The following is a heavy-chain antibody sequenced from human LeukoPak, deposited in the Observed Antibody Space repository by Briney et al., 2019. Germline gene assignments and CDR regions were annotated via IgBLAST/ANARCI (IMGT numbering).Heavy chain of an antibody. CDR1: GGSITGHY. J-gene: IGHJ5*02. CDR2: IHYTGST. CDR3: ARLHALGAEEVDP. V-gene: IGHV4-59*11. D-gene: IGHD3-16*01. Sequence: SETLSLTCTVSGGSITGHYWSWIRQPPGKGLEWIGYIHYTGSTNYNPSLNSRITMSVDTPNTLFSLRLTSVTATDTAVYYCARLHALGAEEVDPWGQGALVTVSS.